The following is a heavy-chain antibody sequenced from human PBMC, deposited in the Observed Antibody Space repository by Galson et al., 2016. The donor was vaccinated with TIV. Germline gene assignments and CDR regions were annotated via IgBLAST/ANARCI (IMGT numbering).Heavy chain of an antibody. CDR2: ITYTSATI. V-gene: IGHV3-48*04. D-gene: IGHD4-23*01. Sequence: SLRLSCAASGFTFSSWHMDWVRQAPGEGLEWISFITYTSATIYYADSVKGRFTVSRDNAKNSLYLQMNSLRADDTAVYYCARPGNYDGDRRGAFDLWGQGQWSPCLQ. J-gene: IGHJ3*01. CDR1: GFTFSSWH. CDR3: ARPGNYDGDRRGAFDL.